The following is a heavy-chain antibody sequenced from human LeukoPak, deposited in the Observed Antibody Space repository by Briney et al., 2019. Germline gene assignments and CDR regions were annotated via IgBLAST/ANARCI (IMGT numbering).Heavy chain of an antibody. CDR3: ARYSPIDY. CDR2: IKQNGSEK. J-gene: IGHJ4*02. D-gene: IGHD2-21*01. CDR1: GFTFSNYW. V-gene: IGHV3-7*01. Sequence: GGSLRLSCAASGFTFSNYWMTWVRQAPGKWLEWLANIKQNGSEKYYVDSVKGRFTISRDNAKNSLYLQMNSLSADDTAVYYCARYSPIDYWGQGTLVTVSS.